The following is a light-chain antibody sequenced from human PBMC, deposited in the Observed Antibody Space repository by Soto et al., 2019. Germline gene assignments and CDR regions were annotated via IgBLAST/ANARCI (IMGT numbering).Light chain of an antibody. Sequence: QSVLTQPPSASETPGQTVSISCSGSNSNIASNTVNWYQHLPGTAPKLPIYYNNQRPSGVPDRFSGSKSGTSAALGITGLQTGDEADYYCGTWDSSLSAYVFGTGTKVTVL. CDR1: NSNIASNT. V-gene: IGLV1-44*01. CDR3: GTWDSSLSAYV. CDR2: YNN. J-gene: IGLJ1*01.